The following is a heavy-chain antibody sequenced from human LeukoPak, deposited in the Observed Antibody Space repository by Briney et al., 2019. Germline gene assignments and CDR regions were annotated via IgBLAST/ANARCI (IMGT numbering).Heavy chain of an antibody. D-gene: IGHD3-3*01. CDR2: ISGSGGST. CDR3: AKQTYYDFWSGYYGY. V-gene: IGHV3-23*01. CDR1: GFTFGDYS. J-gene: IGHJ4*02. Sequence: GGSLRLSCAASGFTFGDYSMNWVRQAPGKGLEWVSAISGSGGSTYYADSVKGRFTISRDNSKNTLYLQMNSLRAEDTAVYYCAKQTYYDFWSGYYGYWGQGTLVTVSS.